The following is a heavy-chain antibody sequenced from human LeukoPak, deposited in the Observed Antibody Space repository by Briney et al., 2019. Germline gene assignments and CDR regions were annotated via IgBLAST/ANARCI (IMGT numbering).Heavy chain of an antibody. CDR1: GGSISSYY. CDR3: ARGRGSSWYYFDS. V-gene: IGHV4-4*07. Sequence: SETLSLTCTVSGGSISSYYWSWVRQPAGKGLEWIRRIYASGNTNYNPSLKGRVTMTVDTSKNQFSLNLSSVTAADTAVYYCARGRGSSWYYFDSWGQGTLVTVSS. D-gene: IGHD6-13*01. J-gene: IGHJ4*02. CDR2: IYASGNT.